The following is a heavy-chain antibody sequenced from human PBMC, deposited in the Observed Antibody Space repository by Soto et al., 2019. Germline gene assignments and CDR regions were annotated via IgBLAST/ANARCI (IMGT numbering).Heavy chain of an antibody. D-gene: IGHD3-10*01. CDR1: GYSFTSYW. V-gene: IGHV5-51*01. CDR2: IYPGDSDT. Sequence: GESLKISCKGSGYSFTSYWIGWVRQMPGKGLEWMGIIYPGDSDTRYSPSFQGQVTISADKSISTAYLQWSSLKASDTAMYYCASEYYGSGNHYYYYGMDVWGQGTTVTVSS. CDR3: ASEYYGSGNHYYYYGMDV. J-gene: IGHJ6*02.